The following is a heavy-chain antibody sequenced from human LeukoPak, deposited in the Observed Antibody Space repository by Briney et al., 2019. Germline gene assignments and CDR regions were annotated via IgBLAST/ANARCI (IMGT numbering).Heavy chain of an antibody. CDR2: IYHSGST. CDR3: AREFGQSGSFDGDYRGWFDP. Sequence: PSETLSLTCAVSGGSISSSNWWSWVRQPPGKGLEWIGEIYHSGSTNYNPPLKSRVTISVDKSKNQFSLKLSSVTAADTAVYYCAREFGQSGSFDGDYRGWFDPWGQGTLVTVSS. V-gene: IGHV4-4*02. D-gene: IGHD4-17*01. CDR1: GGSISSSNW. J-gene: IGHJ5*02.